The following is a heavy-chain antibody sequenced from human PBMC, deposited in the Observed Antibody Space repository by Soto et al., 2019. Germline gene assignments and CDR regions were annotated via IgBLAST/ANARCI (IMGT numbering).Heavy chain of an antibody. J-gene: IGHJ6*02. CDR3: ARGWGSSSSQYYYYYGMDV. CDR1: GGTFSSYA. D-gene: IGHD6-13*01. V-gene: IGHV1-69*13. CDR2: IIPIFGTA. Sequence: SVKVSCKASGGTFSSYAISWVRQAPGQGLEWMGGIIPIFGTANYAQKFQGRVTITADESTSTAYMELSSRRSEDTAVYYCARGWGSSSSQYYYYYGMDVWGQGTTVTVSS.